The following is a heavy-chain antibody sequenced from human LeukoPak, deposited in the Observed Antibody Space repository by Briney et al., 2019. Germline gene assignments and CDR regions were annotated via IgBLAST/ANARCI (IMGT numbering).Heavy chain of an antibody. CDR3: ARDFWSGYYFLDY. V-gene: IGHV1-69*13. CDR1: GGTFSSYA. J-gene: IGHJ4*02. CDR2: IIPIFGTA. Sequence: SVKVSCKASGGTFSSYAISWVRQAPGQGLEWMGGIIPIFGTANYAQKFQGRVTITADESTSTAYMELSSLRSEDTAVYYCARDFWSGYYFLDYWGQGTLVTVSS. D-gene: IGHD3-3*01.